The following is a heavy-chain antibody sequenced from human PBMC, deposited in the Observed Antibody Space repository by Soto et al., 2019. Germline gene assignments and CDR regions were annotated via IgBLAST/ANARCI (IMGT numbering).Heavy chain of an antibody. V-gene: IGHV3-74*01. CDR2: IHSDGSST. Sequence: GGSLRLSCAASGLTFSYYWMHWVRQAPGQGLVWVSRIHSDGSSTTYADSVKGRFTISRDNAKNTLYLQMNSLRAEDTAVYYCARGDRGAFDLWGQGTMVTVSS. CDR3: ARGDRGAFDL. J-gene: IGHJ3*01. D-gene: IGHD2-21*02. CDR1: GLTFSYYW.